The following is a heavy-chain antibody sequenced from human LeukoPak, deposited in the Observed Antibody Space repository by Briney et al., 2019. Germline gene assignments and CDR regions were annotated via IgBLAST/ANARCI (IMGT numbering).Heavy chain of an antibody. Sequence: GGSLRLSCAASGFTFSIYAMHWVRQAPGKGLEHVSGISYNGSQTYYGNSVKDRFTISRDNAKNAVYLQMASLRVDDMAVYYCVRDRGGSGWYYFDYWGQGTLVTVSS. D-gene: IGHD6-19*01. CDR2: ISYNGSQT. CDR1: GFTFSIYA. CDR3: VRDRGGSGWYYFDY. J-gene: IGHJ4*02. V-gene: IGHV3-64*01.